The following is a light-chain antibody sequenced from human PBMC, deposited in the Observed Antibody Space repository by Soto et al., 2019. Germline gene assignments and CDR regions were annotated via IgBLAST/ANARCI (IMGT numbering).Light chain of an antibody. CDR3: SSDTTTNTLI. Sequence: QSALTQPASVSGSPGQSITISCTGTSSDIGTYNFVSWYQQHPGKAPKLLIHEINNRPSGVSIRFSGSKSGNTASLTISGLQAEDEADYYCSSDTTTNTLIFGGGTKLTVL. V-gene: IGLV2-14*01. CDR2: EIN. J-gene: IGLJ2*01. CDR1: SSDIGTYNF.